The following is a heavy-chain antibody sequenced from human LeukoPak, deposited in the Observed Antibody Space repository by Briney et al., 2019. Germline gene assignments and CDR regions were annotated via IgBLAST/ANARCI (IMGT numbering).Heavy chain of an antibody. CDR2: INHSGST. Sequence: KSSETLSLTCAVYGGSFSGYYWSWIRQPPGKGVEWIGEINHSGSTNYNPSLKSRVTISVDTSKNQFSLKPSSVTAADTAVYYCARGSSGSYYTLVYNWFDPWGQGTLVTVSS. J-gene: IGHJ5*02. D-gene: IGHD1-26*01. CDR1: GGSFSGYY. CDR3: ARGSSGSYYTLVYNWFDP. V-gene: IGHV4-34*01.